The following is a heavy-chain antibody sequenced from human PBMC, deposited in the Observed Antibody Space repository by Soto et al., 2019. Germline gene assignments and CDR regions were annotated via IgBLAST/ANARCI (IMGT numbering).Heavy chain of an antibody. CDR1: GFTFSSYA. D-gene: IGHD5-18*01. Sequence: GGSLRLSCAASGFTFSSYAMSWVRQAPGKGLEWVSAISGSGGSTYYADSVKGPFTISRDNSKNTLYLQMNSLRAEDTAVYYCAKDRGYSYVSYQLDYYYGMDVWGQGTTVTVSS. J-gene: IGHJ6*02. CDR3: AKDRGYSYVSYQLDYYYGMDV. V-gene: IGHV3-23*01. CDR2: ISGSGGST.